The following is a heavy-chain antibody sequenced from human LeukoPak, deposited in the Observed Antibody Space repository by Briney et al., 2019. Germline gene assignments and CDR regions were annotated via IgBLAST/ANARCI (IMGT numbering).Heavy chain of an antibody. Sequence: SETLSLTCTVSGDSISRYYWSWIRQPPGKGLEWIGYIYYTGTTNYNPSLKSRVTITVDTSKNQFTLRLSSVTAADTAVYYCARDWGYQLLSYGMDVWGQGTTVTVSS. CDR1: GDSISRYY. D-gene: IGHD2-2*01. CDR2: IYYTGTT. V-gene: IGHV4-59*12. CDR3: ARDWGYQLLSYGMDV. J-gene: IGHJ6*02.